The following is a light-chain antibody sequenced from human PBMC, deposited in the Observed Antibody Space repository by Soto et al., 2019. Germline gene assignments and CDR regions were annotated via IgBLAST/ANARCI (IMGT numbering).Light chain of an antibody. V-gene: IGLV2-14*01. CDR2: DVS. Sequence: QSALTQPASVSGSPGQSITISCTGTSSDVGGYNYVSWYQQHPGTAPKLMIYDVSNRPSGVSNRFSGSKSGNTASLAISGLQAEDEADYYCRSYTSSSTLYVFGTGTKLTVL. CDR3: RSYTSSSTLYV. CDR1: SSDVGGYNY. J-gene: IGLJ1*01.